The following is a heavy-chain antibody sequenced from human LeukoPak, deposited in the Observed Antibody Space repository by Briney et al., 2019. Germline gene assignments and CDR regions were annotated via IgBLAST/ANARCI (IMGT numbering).Heavy chain of an antibody. J-gene: IGHJ6*02. Sequence: SETLSPTCTVSGGSFSSYYWNWIRQPPGEGLEWIGYIYYSGNTNYNPSLKSRVTISVDTSKNQFSLKLNSVTAADTAVYYCARSLQYNNNNYFYYGMDVWGQGTTVTVSS. CDR1: GGSFSSYY. V-gene: IGHV4-59*01. CDR2: IYYSGNT. CDR3: ARSLQYNNNNYFYYGMDV. D-gene: IGHD3-10*01.